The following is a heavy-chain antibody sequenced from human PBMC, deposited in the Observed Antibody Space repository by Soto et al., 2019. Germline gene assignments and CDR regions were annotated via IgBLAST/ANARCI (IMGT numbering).Heavy chain of an antibody. D-gene: IGHD5-18*01. CDR3: AKLGGGYIFGPYLDY. CDR2: INTGNGNT. CDR1: GYTFTLYT. V-gene: IGHV1-3*04. J-gene: IGHJ4*02. Sequence: QVQIVQSGAEVKKPGASVKVSCKTSGYTFTLYTIHWVRQAPGQRLEWMGWINTGNGNTKYSQRFQGRVTMSRDTSASTAYMELSSLTSEDTAVYYCAKLGGGYIFGPYLDYWGQVTLGTVSS.